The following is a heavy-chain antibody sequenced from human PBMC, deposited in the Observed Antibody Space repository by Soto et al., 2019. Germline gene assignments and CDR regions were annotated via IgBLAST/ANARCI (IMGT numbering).Heavy chain of an antibody. J-gene: IGHJ5*02. D-gene: IGHD5-18*01. CDR1: GYTFTSYY. V-gene: IGHV1-46*01. Sequence: AASVKVSCKASGYTFTSYYMHWVRQAPGQGLEWMGIINPSGGSTSYAQKFQGRVTMTRDTSTSTVYMELSSLRSEDTAVYYCARAPDGDTAMVAWFDPWGQGTLVTSPQ. CDR3: ARAPDGDTAMVAWFDP. CDR2: INPSGGST.